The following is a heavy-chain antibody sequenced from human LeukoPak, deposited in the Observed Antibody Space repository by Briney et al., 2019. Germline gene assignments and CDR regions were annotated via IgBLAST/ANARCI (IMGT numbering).Heavy chain of an antibody. J-gene: IGHJ6*02. CDR2: INPSGGST. Sequence: ASAKVSCKASGYTFTSYYMHWVRQAPGQGLEWMGIINPSGGSTSYAQKFQGRVTMTRDTSTSTVYMELSSLRSEDTAVYYCARHQFGGESGIRFWPEPNYYHGMDVWGQGTTVIVSS. D-gene: IGHD3-10*01. CDR1: GYTFTSYY. CDR3: ARHQFGGESGIRFWPEPNYYHGMDV. V-gene: IGHV1-46*01.